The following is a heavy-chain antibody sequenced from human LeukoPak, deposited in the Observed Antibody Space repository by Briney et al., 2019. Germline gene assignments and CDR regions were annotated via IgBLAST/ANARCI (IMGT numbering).Heavy chain of an antibody. J-gene: IGHJ5*02. D-gene: IGHD3-22*01. CDR1: GGSFSGYY. CDR3: ARRGMIAVFYNWFDP. V-gene: IGHV4-34*01. CDR2: INHSGST. Sequence: SETLSLTCAVHGGSFSGYYWSWIRQPPGKGLEWIGEINHSGSTNYNPSLKSRVTISVDTSKNQFSLKLSSVTAADTAVYYCARRGMIAVFYNWFDPWGQGTLVTVSS.